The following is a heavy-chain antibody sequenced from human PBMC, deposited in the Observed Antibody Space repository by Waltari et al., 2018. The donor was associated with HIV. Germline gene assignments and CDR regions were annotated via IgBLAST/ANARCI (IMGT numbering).Heavy chain of an antibody. Sequence: QVQLQESGPGLVKPSQTLSLTCTVSGGSISSGGYYWRWIRQHPGKGLEWIGYIYYSGSTYYNPSLKSRVTISVDTSKNQFSLKLSSVTAADTAVYYCARDHTRSSTSWERFDPWGQGTLVTVSS. V-gene: IGHV4-31*03. D-gene: IGHD2-2*01. CDR2: IYYSGST. CDR3: ARDHTRSSTSWERFDP. J-gene: IGHJ5*02. CDR1: GGSISSGGYY.